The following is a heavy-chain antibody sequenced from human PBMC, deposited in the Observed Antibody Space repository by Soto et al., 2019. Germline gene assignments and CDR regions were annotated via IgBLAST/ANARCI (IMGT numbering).Heavy chain of an antibody. J-gene: IGHJ4*02. D-gene: IGHD4-17*01. V-gene: IGHV3-33*01. CDR3: ARDPTEYGDYAYYFDY. CDR1: GFTVSSYG. Sequence: GGSLRLSCAASGFTVSSYGMHWVRQAPGKGLEWVAVIGYNGSKKCYADSVKVGFTISSDISKNTLYLQMNSLSAEDTAVYYCARDPTEYGDYAYYFDYWGQGTLVTVSS. CDR2: IGYNGSKK.